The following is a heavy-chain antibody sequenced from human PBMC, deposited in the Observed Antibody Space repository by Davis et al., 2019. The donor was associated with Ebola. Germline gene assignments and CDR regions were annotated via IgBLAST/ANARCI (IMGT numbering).Heavy chain of an antibody. D-gene: IGHD2-15*01. Sequence: GESLKISCAASGFTFSNYAMHWVCQVPGKGLEWVAVISYDGSNKYYADSVKGRFTISRDNSKNTLYLQMNSLRAEDTAVYYCARGIARYYYYGMDVWGQGTTVTVSS. CDR2: ISYDGSNK. CDR3: ARGIARYYYYGMDV. V-gene: IGHV3-30-3*01. CDR1: GFTFSNYA. J-gene: IGHJ6*02.